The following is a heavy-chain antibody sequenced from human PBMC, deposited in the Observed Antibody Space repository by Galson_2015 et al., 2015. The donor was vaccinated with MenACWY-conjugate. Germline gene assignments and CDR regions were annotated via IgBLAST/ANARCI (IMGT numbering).Heavy chain of an antibody. J-gene: IGHJ1*01. CDR1: GFTFSSYS. V-gene: IGHV3-48*01. Sequence: LRLSCAASGFTFSSYSMNWVRQAPGKGLEWVSYISDSSSTKNYADSVKGRFTISRDNAKNSLYLQMNSLGAEDTAVYYCASRDSSSWYRQYFQHWGQGALVTVSS. CDR3: ASRDSSSWYRQYFQH. D-gene: IGHD6-13*01. CDR2: ISDSSSTK.